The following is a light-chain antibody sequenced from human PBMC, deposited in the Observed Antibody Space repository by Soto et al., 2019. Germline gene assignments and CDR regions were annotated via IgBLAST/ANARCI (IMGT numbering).Light chain of an antibody. CDR2: AAS. CDR1: QSISRY. CDR3: QQSYSTPFT. J-gene: IGKJ4*01. Sequence: DIQMTQSPSSLSASVGDRITITCRASQSISRYLNWYQHKPGKAPKLLINAASSLERGVPSRFSGGGSGTDFTLTISSLQPEDFATYYCQQSYSTPFTFGGGTKVDIK. V-gene: IGKV1-39*01.